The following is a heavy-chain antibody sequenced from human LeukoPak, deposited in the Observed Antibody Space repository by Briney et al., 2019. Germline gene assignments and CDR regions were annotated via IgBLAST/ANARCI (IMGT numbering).Heavy chain of an antibody. Sequence: GGSLRLSCAASGFTFSSYGMHWVRQAPGKGLEWVAVIWYDGSNKYYADSVKGRFTISRDNSKNALYLQMNGLRVEDTAVYYCAREVPVTTFDYWGQGTLVTVSS. V-gene: IGHV3-33*01. CDR3: AREVPVTTFDY. D-gene: IGHD2-2*01. J-gene: IGHJ4*02. CDR2: IWYDGSNK. CDR1: GFTFSSYG.